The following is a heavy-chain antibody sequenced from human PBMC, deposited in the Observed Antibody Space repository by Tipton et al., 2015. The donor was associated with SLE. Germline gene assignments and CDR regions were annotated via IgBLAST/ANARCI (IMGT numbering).Heavy chain of an antibody. CDR3: ARGINTKGVRYFDY. CDR1: GYFFNGYG. CDR2: ISGYNGDT. D-gene: IGHD3-22*01. J-gene: IGHJ4*02. Sequence: QLVQSGAEVKKPGASVKVSCKASGYFFNGYGISWVRRAPGQGLEWMGWISGYNGDTNYAQKFRGRVTMTTDTSTTTAYMEVRSLRSDDTAVYYCARGINTKGVRYFDYGGQGTLVIVPS. V-gene: IGHV1-18*01.